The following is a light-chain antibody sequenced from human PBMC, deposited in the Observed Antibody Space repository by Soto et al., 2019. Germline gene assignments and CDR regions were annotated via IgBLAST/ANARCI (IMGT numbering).Light chain of an antibody. CDR1: QSISSY. V-gene: IGKV1-39*01. Sequence: DIQMTQSPSSLSASVGDRVTITCRASQSISSYLNWYQQKPGKAPKLLIYAASSLQSGVPSRFSDSGSGTDFTLTISSLQPEDFATYYCQQSHSTPLTFGPGTKVDIK. J-gene: IGKJ3*01. CDR3: QQSHSTPLT. CDR2: AAS.